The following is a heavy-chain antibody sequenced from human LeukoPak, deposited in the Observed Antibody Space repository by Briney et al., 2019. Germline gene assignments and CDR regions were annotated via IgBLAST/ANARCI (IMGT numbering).Heavy chain of an antibody. J-gene: IGHJ4*02. CDR3: AKVFTRVTTRSALDY. CDR1: GFTFSSYA. Sequence: PGGSLRLSCAASGFTFSSYAMSWVRQAPGKGLEWVSAISGSGGSTYYADSVKGRFTISRDNSKNTLYPQMNSLRAEDTAVYYCAKVFTRVTTRSALDYWGQGTLVTVSS. D-gene: IGHD4-11*01. V-gene: IGHV3-23*01. CDR2: ISGSGGST.